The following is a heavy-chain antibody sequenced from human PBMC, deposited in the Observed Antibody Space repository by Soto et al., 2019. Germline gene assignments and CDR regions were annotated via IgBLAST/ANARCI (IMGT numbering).Heavy chain of an antibody. J-gene: IGHJ5*02. CDR3: ARDVDTTSHLNWFDP. CDR2: IWYDGTTK. D-gene: IGHD5-18*01. Sequence: QVQLVESGGGVVQPGRSLRLSCAVSGFSLSGYGMHWVRQAPGKGLEWVAGIWYDGTTKNYADSVKGRFTISRDSSKNTVYLQMDSLKVEDTAVYYCARDVDTTSHLNWFDPWGQGVLVTVSS. V-gene: IGHV3-33*01. CDR1: GFSLSGYG.